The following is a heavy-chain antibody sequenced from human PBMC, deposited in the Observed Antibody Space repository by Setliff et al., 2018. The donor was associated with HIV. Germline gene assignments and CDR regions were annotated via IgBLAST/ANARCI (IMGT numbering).Heavy chain of an antibody. Sequence: ASVKVSCKASGYTFTSYGISWVRQAPGQGLEWMGWISAYNGNTNYAQKLQGRVTMTTDTSTSTAYMELRSLRSDDTAVYYCARDSACSSTSCPKVLDYWGQGTLVTVSS. CDR3: ARDSACSSTSCPKVLDY. J-gene: IGHJ4*02. CDR1: GYTFTSYG. D-gene: IGHD2-2*01. V-gene: IGHV1-18*01. CDR2: ISAYNGNT.